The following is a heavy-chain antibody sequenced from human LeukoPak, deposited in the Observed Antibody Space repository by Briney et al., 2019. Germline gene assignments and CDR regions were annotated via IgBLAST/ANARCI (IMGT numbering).Heavy chain of an antibody. D-gene: IGHD5-12*01. V-gene: IGHV4-59*02. J-gene: IGHJ4*02. CDR2: LSYTGKT. CDR3: SEGYLEPFDH. CDR1: GVSVSTSH. Sequence: SETLSLTCNVSGVSVSTSHWNWIRQRPGKGLEWIGCLSYTGKTDYNPSLKSRVSISLGSSNKHFSLKLTSVTAADTAVYYCSEGYLEPFDHWGQGILVTVSS.